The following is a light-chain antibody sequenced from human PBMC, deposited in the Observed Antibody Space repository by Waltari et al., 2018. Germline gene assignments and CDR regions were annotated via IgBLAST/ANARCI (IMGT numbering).Light chain of an antibody. V-gene: IGKV3-15*01. J-gene: IGKJ4*01. CDR1: LSVNTD. Sequence: EIVMTQSPVTLSVSPGERATLSCRASLSVNTDLAWYQQKPGQAPRLLIYGASSRATGIPARFSGSVSGTEFTLTISSLQSEDFAVYYCQQYNAWPPSLTFGGGTKVEIK. CDR2: GAS. CDR3: QQYNAWPPSLT.